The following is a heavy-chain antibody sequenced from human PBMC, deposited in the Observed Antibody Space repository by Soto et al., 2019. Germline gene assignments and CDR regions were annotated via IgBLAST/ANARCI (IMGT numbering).Heavy chain of an antibody. V-gene: IGHV3-33*01. CDR3: ARDGDMVRGVIGHWFDP. J-gene: IGHJ5*02. D-gene: IGHD3-10*01. CDR1: GFTFSSYG. Sequence: GGSLRLSCAASGFTFSSYGMHWVRQAPGKGLEWVAVIWYDGSNKYYADSVKGRFTISRDNSKNTLYLQMNSLRAEDTAVYYCARDGDMVRGVIGHWFDPWGQGTLVTVSS. CDR2: IWYDGSNK.